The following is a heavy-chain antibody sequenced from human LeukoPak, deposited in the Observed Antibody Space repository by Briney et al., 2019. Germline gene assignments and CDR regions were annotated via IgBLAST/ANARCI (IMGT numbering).Heavy chain of an antibody. Sequence: GESLKISCYASGYSFTNYWIGWVRQMPGKGLEWMGIIYPGDSGTRYSPSFGGQVTFSADKSKNTAYLQWNSLKASDTAMYFCARPDGGGENAFDIWGQGTMVTVSS. CDR1: GYSFTNYW. J-gene: IGHJ3*02. D-gene: IGHD3-16*01. CDR2: IYPGDSGT. CDR3: ARPDGGGENAFDI. V-gene: IGHV5-51*01.